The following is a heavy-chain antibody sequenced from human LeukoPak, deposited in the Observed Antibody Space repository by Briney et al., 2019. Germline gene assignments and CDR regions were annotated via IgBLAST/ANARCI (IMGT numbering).Heavy chain of an antibody. CDR2: ISGSGDST. V-gene: IGHV3-23*01. D-gene: IGHD3-22*01. Sequence: GGSPRLSCEASGFTFSSYAMSWVRQAPGKGLEWVSVISGSGDSTHYADSVKGRFTISRDNSKNMVYLQMNSLRAEDTAVYYCATSYYESSGYDYWGQGTLVTVSS. CDR1: GFTFSSYA. CDR3: ATSYYESSGYDY. J-gene: IGHJ4*02.